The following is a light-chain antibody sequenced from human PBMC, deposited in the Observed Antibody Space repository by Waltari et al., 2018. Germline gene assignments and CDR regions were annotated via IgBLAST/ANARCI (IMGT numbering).Light chain of an antibody. CDR1: SSNIGVNY. V-gene: IGLV1-47*01. Sequence: QSVLTQPPSASGTPGQRVTISCSGSSSNIGVNYVYWYQQLPGRAPKLLIYRINQRPSGVPDRFSGSKSGTSASLAISGLRSEDEADYYCAAWDDSLYALGTGTKVSVL. J-gene: IGLJ1*01. CDR2: RIN. CDR3: AAWDDSLYA.